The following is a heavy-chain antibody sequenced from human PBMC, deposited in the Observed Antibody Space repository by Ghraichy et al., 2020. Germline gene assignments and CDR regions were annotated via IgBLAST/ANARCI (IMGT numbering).Heavy chain of an antibody. J-gene: IGHJ4*02. CDR2: ISYDGSNE. Sequence: GGSLRLSCAASGFTFSTFAMHWVRQAPGKGLEWVAVISYDGSNEKYGDSVKGRFTISRDNAKNPMYLEMNDLRAEDTALYYCARDPTLGAPDYFDYWGQGILVTVSS. V-gene: IGHV3-30*03. CDR1: GFTFSTFA. D-gene: IGHD1-26*01. CDR3: ARDPTLGAPDYFDY.